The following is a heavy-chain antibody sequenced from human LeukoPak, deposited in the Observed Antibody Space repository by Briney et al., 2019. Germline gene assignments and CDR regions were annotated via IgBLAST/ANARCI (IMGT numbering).Heavy chain of an antibody. V-gene: IGHV1-8*01. CDR2: MNPKSGYA. CDR1: GYTFINYD. J-gene: IGHJ4*02. CDR3: ARTNGDLDY. Sequence: GASVKVSCKTFGYTFINYDINWVRQATGQRLEWVGWMNPKSGYAGSAQKFQGRVTMTRDTSISTAYMELRSLTSEDTAVYYCARTNGDLDYWRQGTLLTVSS.